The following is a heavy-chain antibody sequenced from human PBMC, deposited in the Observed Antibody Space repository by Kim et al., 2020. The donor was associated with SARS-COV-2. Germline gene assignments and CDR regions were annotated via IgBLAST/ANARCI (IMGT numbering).Heavy chain of an antibody. J-gene: IGHJ4*02. V-gene: IGHV3-53*01. CDR3: ARGASLGLDY. D-gene: IGHD7-27*01. Sequence: YYADSVQGRLTISRDKSKNQLYLQMNSLRAEDTAVYYCARGASLGLDYWGQGTLVTVSS.